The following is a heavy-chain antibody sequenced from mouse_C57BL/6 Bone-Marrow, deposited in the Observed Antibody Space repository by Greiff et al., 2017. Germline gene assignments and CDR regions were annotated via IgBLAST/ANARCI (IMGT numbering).Heavy chain of an antibody. V-gene: IGHV14-4*01. D-gene: IGHD1-1*01. Sequence: VQLQQSGAELVRPGASVKLSCTASGFNIKDDYMHWVKQRPEQGLEWIGWIDPENGDTEYASKFQGKATITADPSSNTAYLQLSSLTSEDTAVYYCTTPYYGSSYGGYYFDYWGQGTTLTVSS. J-gene: IGHJ2*01. CDR2: IDPENGDT. CDR3: TTPYYGSSYGGYYFDY. CDR1: GFNIKDDY.